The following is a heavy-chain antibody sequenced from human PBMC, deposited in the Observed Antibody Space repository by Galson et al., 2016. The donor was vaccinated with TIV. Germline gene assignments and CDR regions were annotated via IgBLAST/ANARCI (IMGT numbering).Heavy chain of an antibody. CDR2: IWYDGSNK. CDR3: AREGVGYCSSTSCPYYGLDV. J-gene: IGHJ6*02. Sequence: LRLSCAASGFTFSTYAMHWVRQAPGKGLAWVAIIWYDGSNKYYADSVRGRFTISRDNSKNTLYLQMNSLRAEDTAVYSCAREGVGYCSSTSCPYYGLDVWGQGTTVTVSS. V-gene: IGHV3-33*01. CDR1: GFTFSTYA. D-gene: IGHD2-2*01.